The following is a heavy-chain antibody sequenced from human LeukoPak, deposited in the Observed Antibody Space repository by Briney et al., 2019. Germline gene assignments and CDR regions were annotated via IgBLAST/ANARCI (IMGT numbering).Heavy chain of an antibody. CDR2: ISYDGSNK. V-gene: IGHV3-30*18. Sequence: PGGSLKLSCVASGFSFSTYWMSWVRQAPGKGLEWGAVISYDGSNKYYADSVKGRFTISRDNSKNTLYLQMNSLRAEDTAVYYCAKDGPSSSWLFDYWGQGTLVTVSS. D-gene: IGHD6-13*01. CDR3: AKDGPSSSWLFDY. CDR1: GFSFSTYW. J-gene: IGHJ4*02.